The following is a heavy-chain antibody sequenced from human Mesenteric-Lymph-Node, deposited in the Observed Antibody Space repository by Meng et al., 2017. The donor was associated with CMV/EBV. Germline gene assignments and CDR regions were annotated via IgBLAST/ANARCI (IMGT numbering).Heavy chain of an antibody. Sequence: ASVKVSCKASGYTFTGYYMHWVRQAPGQGLQWMGWINPNGGATHYAQSFQGRVTMTRDTSISTAYMELSSLRSDDTAVYYCARLNAIFYDSSGHFYDYWGQGTLVTVSS. D-gene: IGHD3-22*01. V-gene: IGHV1-2*02. CDR3: ARLNAIFYDSSGHFYDY. CDR1: GYTFTGYY. CDR2: INPNGGAT. J-gene: IGHJ4*02.